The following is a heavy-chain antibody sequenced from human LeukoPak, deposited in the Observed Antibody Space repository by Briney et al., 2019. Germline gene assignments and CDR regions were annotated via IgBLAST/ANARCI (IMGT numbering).Heavy chain of an antibody. Sequence: GASVKVSCKASGYTFTSYGISWVRQAPGQGLEWMGRIIPIFGTANYAQKFQGRVTITTDESTSTAYMELSSLRSEDTAVYYCAREDAGATAYWGQGTLVTVSS. D-gene: IGHD1-26*01. CDR2: IIPIFGTA. CDR1: GYTFTSYG. J-gene: IGHJ4*02. CDR3: AREDAGATAY. V-gene: IGHV1-69*05.